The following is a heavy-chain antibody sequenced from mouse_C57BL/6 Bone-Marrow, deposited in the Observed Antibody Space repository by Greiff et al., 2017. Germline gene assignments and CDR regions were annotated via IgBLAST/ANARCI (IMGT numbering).Heavy chain of an antibody. D-gene: IGHD1-1*01. CDR1: GYTFTSYG. CDR3: ARETTVVAPGWYFDV. Sequence: QVQLQQSGAELARPGASVKLSCKASGYTFTSYGISWVKQSTGQGLEWIGEIYPRSGNTYYNEKFKGKATLTADKSSSTAYMELRSLTSEDSAVYFCARETTVVAPGWYFDVWGTGTTVTVSS. J-gene: IGHJ1*03. V-gene: IGHV1-81*01. CDR2: IYPRSGNT.